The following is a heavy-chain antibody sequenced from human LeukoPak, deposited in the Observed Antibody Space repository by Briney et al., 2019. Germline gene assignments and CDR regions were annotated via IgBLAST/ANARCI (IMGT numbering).Heavy chain of an antibody. D-gene: IGHD3-10*01. V-gene: IGHV3-30*18. J-gene: IGHJ4*02. Sequence: GGSLRLSCAASGFTFSSDGMHWVRQAPGKGLGWVAVISFDASNKYYADSVKGRFNISRDNYKNTLYLQMNSLRAEDTAVYYCAKDVDPFGSGSYVEGFDYWGQGTLVTVSS. CDR1: GFTFSSDG. CDR2: ISFDASNK. CDR3: AKDVDPFGSGSYVEGFDY.